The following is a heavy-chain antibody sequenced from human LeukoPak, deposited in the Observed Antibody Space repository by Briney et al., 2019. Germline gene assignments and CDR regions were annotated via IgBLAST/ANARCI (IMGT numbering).Heavy chain of an antibody. CDR2: IYSDNT. Sequence: PGGSLRLSCTVSGFTVSSNSMSWVRQAPGKGLEWVSFIYSDNTHYSDSVKGRFTISRDNSKNTLYLQMNSLGAEDTAVYYCAKDLTAAAAGNFYYYYYMDVWGKGTTVTISS. V-gene: IGHV3-66*03. J-gene: IGHJ6*03. CDR1: GFTVSSNS. CDR3: AKDLTAAAAGNFYYYYYMDV. D-gene: IGHD6-13*01.